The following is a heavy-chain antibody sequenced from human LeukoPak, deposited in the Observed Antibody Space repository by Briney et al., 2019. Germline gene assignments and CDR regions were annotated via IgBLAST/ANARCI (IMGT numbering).Heavy chain of an antibody. Sequence: GGSLRLSCAASGXTVSSNYMSWVRQAPGKGLEWVSVIYSGGSTYYADSVKGRFTISRDNSKNTLYLQMNSLRAEDTAVYYCARASWPDAFDIWGQGTMVTVSS. V-gene: IGHV3-53*01. CDR1: GXTVSSNY. CDR3: ARASWPDAFDI. CDR2: IYSGGST. J-gene: IGHJ3*02.